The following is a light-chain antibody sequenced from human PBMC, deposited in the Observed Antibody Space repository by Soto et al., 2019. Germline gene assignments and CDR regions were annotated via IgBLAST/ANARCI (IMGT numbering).Light chain of an antibody. CDR1: RSVLYNSKNQNY. CDR2: WAS. J-gene: IGKJ5*01. V-gene: IGKV4-1*01. CDR3: QQYSSSPLT. Sequence: TVMTQSPGSLAVSLGERATINCKSSRSVLYNSKNQNYLAWYQQKPGQHPKLLIYWASTRASGVPDRLRGSGSGKDFTFTITSLQAEDAAVYYCQQYSSSPLTFGQGTRLDIK.